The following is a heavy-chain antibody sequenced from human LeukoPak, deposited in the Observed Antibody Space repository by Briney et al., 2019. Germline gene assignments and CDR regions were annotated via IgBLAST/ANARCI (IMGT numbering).Heavy chain of an antibody. CDR1: GFTFRNAW. J-gene: IGHJ4*02. V-gene: IGHV3-15*01. Sequence: GGSLRLXCAASGFTFRNAWMTWVRQAPGQGLEWVGRIKSKTDGGTTDYAAPVKVRFTISRDDSKDTLYLQMNSLKTEDTALYYCTTTYNYDSSGSIVDYWGQGTLVTVSS. CDR2: IKSKTDGGTT. D-gene: IGHD3-22*01. CDR3: TTTYNYDSSGSIVDY.